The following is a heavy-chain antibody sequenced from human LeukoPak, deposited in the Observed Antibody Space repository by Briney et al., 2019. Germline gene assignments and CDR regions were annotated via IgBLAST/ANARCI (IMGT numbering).Heavy chain of an antibody. J-gene: IGHJ6*02. CDR2: INHSGST. CDR3: ARVVGLMVYAKYYYYGMDV. V-gene: IGHV4-34*01. D-gene: IGHD2-8*01. CDR1: GGSFSGYY. Sequence: SETLSLTCAVYGGSFSGYYWSWIRQPPGKGLGWIGEINHSGSTNYNPSLKSRVTISVDTSKNQFSLKLSSVTAADTAVYCCARVVGLMVYAKYYYYGMDVWGQGTTVTVSS.